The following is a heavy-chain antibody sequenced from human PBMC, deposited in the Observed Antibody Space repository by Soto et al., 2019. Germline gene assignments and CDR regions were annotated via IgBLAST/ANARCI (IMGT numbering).Heavy chain of an antibody. Sequence: SETLSLTCTVSGGSVSSGSYYWSWIRQPPGKGLEWIGYIYYSGSTNYNPSLKSRVTISVDTSKNQFSLKLSSVTAADTAVYYCARFVQLLWGFEAWGQGTLVTVSS. J-gene: IGHJ5*02. CDR1: GGSVSSGSYY. D-gene: IGHD2-2*01. CDR2: IYYSGST. CDR3: ARFVQLLWGFEA. V-gene: IGHV4-61*01.